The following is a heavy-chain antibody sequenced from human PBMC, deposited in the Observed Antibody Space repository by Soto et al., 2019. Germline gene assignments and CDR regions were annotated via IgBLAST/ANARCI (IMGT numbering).Heavy chain of an antibody. J-gene: IGHJ4*02. D-gene: IGHD3-9*01. CDR2: IYHSGST. CDR1: SGSISSSNW. Sequence: QVQLQESGPGLVKPSGTLSLTCAVSSGSISSSNWWSWVRQPPGKGLEGIGEIYHSGSTNYNPSLKSRVTISVDKSKNQFSLKLSSVTAADTAVYYCATYYDFLTGYTFDYWGQGTLVTVSS. V-gene: IGHV4-4*02. CDR3: ATYYDFLTGYTFDY.